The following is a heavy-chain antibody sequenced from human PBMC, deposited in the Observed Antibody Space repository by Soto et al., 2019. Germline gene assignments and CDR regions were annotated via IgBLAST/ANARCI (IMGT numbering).Heavy chain of an antibody. CDR3: VRVGRLRRASAFPTRRSSDL. CDR2: RFYNGSA. J-gene: IGHJ2*01. Sequence: SETLSLTCTVSGGSITSGAHFWSWICQRPGRGLEWIGHRFYNGSAYYNPSLKTRVTISVDTSKKQFSLKLRSVTAADTAVYFFVRVGRLRRASAFPTRRSSDL. D-gene: IGHD3-3*01. V-gene: IGHV4-31*03. CDR1: GGSITSGAHF.